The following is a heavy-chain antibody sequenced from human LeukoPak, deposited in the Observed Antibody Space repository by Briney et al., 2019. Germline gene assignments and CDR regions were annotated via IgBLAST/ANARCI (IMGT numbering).Heavy chain of an antibody. CDR3: ARSAAVAGEVNY. V-gene: IGHV3-53*05. J-gene: IGHJ4*02. D-gene: IGHD6-19*01. CDR2: IHSGGST. CDR1: GFTVSSNY. Sequence: PGGSLRLSCAASGFTVSSNYMSWVRQAPGKGLEWVSVIHSGGSTYYADSVKGRFTISRDNSKNTLYLQMNSLRAEDTAVYYCARSAAVAGEVNYWGQGTLVTVSS.